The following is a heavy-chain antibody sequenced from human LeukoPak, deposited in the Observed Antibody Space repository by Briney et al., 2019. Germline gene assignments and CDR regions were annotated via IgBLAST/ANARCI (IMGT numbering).Heavy chain of an antibody. CDR1: GFTFSDYY. CDR3: ARCVESTMTGCAFDI. Sequence: GGSLRLSCAASGFTFSDYYMSWIRQAPGKGLEWVSSISTSSSYIYYSDSVKGRFTISRDNARNSLYLQMNSLRADDTAVYYCARCVESTMTGCAFDIWGQGTMVTVSS. D-gene: IGHD3-22*01. V-gene: IGHV3-11*06. J-gene: IGHJ3*02. CDR2: ISTSSSYI.